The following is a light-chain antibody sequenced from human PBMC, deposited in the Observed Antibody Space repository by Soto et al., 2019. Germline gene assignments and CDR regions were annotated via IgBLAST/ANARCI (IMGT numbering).Light chain of an antibody. CDR2: WAS. Sequence: DIVMTQSPDSLAVSLGERVTINCKSSQSVLYSANNKNYLAWYQQKAGQPPKVLIYWASNRESGVPDRFSGSGSGTDFTLSISSLQAEDVAVYYCQQYYISPLTFGGGTKVEIK. CDR1: QSVLYSANNKNY. J-gene: IGKJ4*01. CDR3: QQYYISPLT. V-gene: IGKV4-1*01.